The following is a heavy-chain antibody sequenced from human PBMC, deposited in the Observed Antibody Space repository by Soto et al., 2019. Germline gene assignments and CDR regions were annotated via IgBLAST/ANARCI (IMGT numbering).Heavy chain of an antibody. J-gene: IGHJ6*02. Sequence: EVQLVESGGGVVRPGGSLRLSCAASGFTFDDYGMSWVRQAPGKGLEWVSGINWNGGSTGYADSVKGRFTISRDNAKNSLYLQMNMLRAVYTALYYCARETIYYGPQNGYGMDVWGQGTTVTVSS. CDR3: ARETIYYGPQNGYGMDV. V-gene: IGHV3-20*04. D-gene: IGHD3-10*01. CDR1: GFTFDDYG. CDR2: INWNGGST.